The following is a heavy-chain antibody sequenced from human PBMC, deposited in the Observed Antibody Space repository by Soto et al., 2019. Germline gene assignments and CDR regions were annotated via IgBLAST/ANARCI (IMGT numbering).Heavy chain of an antibody. J-gene: IGHJ4*02. Sequence: QVQLVQSGAEVKKPGSSVKISCKASGGTFNRNTISWLRQAPGQGLEWMGGITPVFGTANYAQRFQGRVTITADESTSTAYMEMFRLRSEDTAIYYCTRQLDFDRSGHFYAYWGQGTLIIVSS. CDR2: ITPVFGTA. CDR1: GGTFNRNT. CDR3: TRQLDFDRSGHFYAY. D-gene: IGHD3-22*01. V-gene: IGHV1-69*01.